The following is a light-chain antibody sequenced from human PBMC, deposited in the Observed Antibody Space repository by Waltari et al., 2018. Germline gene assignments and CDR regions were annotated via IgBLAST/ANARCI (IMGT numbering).Light chain of an antibody. CDR2: EVI. Sequence: QSALTQPASVAGSPGQSITTSCTGTSSDVGGYNYVSWYQQFPGKAPKLLIYEVINRPSGISNRFSGSKSGNTASLAISGLQAEDEADYYCSSYTSSSTLVFGGGTKLTVL. CDR3: SSYTSSSTLV. CDR1: SSDVGGYNY. J-gene: IGLJ2*01. V-gene: IGLV2-14*01.